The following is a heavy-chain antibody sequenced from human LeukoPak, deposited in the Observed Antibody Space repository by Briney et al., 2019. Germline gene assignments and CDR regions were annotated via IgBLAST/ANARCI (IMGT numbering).Heavy chain of an antibody. CDR3: AREWPSDGSFRAAAVYHYFDY. D-gene: IGHD2-2*01. V-gene: IGHV3-21*06. Sequence: GGSLRLSCAASGFTFSSYSMNWVRQAPGKGLEWVSSISSSSSYIYYADSVKGRFTISRDNAKNSLYLQMNSLRAEDTAVYYCAREWPSDGSFRAAAVYHYFDYWGQGTLVTVSS. CDR2: ISSSSSYI. J-gene: IGHJ4*02. CDR1: GFTFSSYS.